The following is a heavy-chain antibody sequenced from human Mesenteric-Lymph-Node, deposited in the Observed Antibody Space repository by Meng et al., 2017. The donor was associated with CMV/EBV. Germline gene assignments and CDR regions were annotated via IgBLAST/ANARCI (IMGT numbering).Heavy chain of an antibody. J-gene: IGHJ4*02. D-gene: IGHD5/OR15-5a*01. Sequence: GESLKISCAASGFTFDNYTMHWVRQAPGKGLEWVSYISMTGGTIYYADSVKGRFTISRDNAKNSLYLQMNSLRVEDTAVYYCAMFYESYFDYWGQGTLVTVSS. CDR1: GFTFDNYT. CDR3: AMFYESYFDY. CDR2: ISMTGGTI. V-gene: IGHV3-48*04.